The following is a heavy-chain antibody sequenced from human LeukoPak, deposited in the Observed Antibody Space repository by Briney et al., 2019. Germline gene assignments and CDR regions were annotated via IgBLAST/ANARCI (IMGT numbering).Heavy chain of an antibody. J-gene: IGHJ4*02. CDR3: ARARGGSSDY. Sequence: SETLSLTCTVSGGSITGYYWTWIRQPAGKGLEWIGRVSDTGRAYYNPSLERRVTISLDTSNNRFSLKVTSVTAADTAVYYCARARGGSSDYWGQGTLVTVSS. D-gene: IGHD1-26*01. CDR2: VSDTGRA. V-gene: IGHV4-4*07. CDR1: GGSITGYY.